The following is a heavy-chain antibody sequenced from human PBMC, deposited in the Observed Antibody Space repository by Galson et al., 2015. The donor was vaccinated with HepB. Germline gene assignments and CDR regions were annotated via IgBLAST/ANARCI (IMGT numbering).Heavy chain of an antibody. CDR3: ARFRSDSDTFDL. D-gene: IGHD2-21*02. CDR2: IDPRDSYI. J-gene: IGHJ3*01. CDR1: GYIFTSFW. Sequence: QSGAEVKKPGESLRISCKGSGYIFTSFWITWVRLMPGKGLECMGRIDPRDSYINYSPSFQGRVTISADKSITTAYLQWSSLRASDTAIYYCARFRSDSDTFDLWGQGTMVTV. V-gene: IGHV5-10-1*01.